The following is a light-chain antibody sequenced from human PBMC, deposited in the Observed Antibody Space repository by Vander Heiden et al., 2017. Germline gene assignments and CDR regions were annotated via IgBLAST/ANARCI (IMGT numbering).Light chain of an antibody. CDR3: AAWDDSLSEAV. CDR2: RHN. V-gene: IGLV1-47*01. CDR1: SSNIGSNY. J-gene: IGLJ7*01. Sequence: SGSSSNIGSNYVYWYQPLPGTAPKLLIHRHNQRPSGVPDRFSGSKSGTSASLAISGLRYEDEADYYCAAWDDSLSEAVFGGGTKLTV.